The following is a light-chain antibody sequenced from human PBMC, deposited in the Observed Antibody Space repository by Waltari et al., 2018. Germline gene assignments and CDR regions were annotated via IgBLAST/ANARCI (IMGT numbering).Light chain of an antibody. Sequence: DIQMTQSPSSLSAAVGDGVTITCRTSQDIKSDLAWYHQKPGEVPKRLIYAASSLQTGVPSRFSGSGSGTEFTLTISSLQPEDFATYYCLQHNTFPWTFGQGTRVDIK. V-gene: IGKV1-17*01. CDR2: AAS. CDR3: LQHNTFPWT. CDR1: QDIKSD. J-gene: IGKJ1*01.